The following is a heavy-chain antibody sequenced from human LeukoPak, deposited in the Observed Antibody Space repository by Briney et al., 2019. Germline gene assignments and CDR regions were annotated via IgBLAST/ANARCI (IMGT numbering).Heavy chain of an antibody. D-gene: IGHD1-1*01. CDR2: INPNSGGT. J-gene: IGHJ4*02. Sequence: ASVKVSCKASGYTFTHNYIHWVRQAPGQGLEWMGWINPNSGGTNSAQRFQGRVAMTRDTSISTAYMDLSSLRSDDTAVYYCTRGVGTGLFADWGQGTLVTVSS. CDR1: GYTFTHNY. CDR3: TRGVGTGLFAD. V-gene: IGHV1-2*02.